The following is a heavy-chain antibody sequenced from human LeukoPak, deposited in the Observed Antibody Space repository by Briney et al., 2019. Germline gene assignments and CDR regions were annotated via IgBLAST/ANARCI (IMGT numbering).Heavy chain of an antibody. CDR2: TSARGGST. V-gene: IGHV3-23*01. J-gene: IGHJ6*03. Sequence: GGSLRLSCAASQFTLSSYAMTWVRQAPGKGLEWVSTTSARGGSTYYADSVKGRFTISRDNSKNTVYLKMNSLRAEDTAVYYCAKDRPENYDRSGISHMDVWGKGTTVTVSS. CDR1: QFTLSSYA. CDR3: AKDRPENYDRSGISHMDV. D-gene: IGHD3-22*01.